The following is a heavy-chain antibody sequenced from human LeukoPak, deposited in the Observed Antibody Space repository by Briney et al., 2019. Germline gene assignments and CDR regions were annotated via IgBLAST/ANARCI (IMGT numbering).Heavy chain of an antibody. CDR1: GGSFSGYY. CDR2: INHSGST. V-gene: IGHV4-34*01. CDR3: ARDTWFDP. Sequence: SETLSLTCAVYGGSFSGYYWSWIRQPPGKGLESIGEINHSGSTNYNPSLKSRVTISVDTSKNQFSLKLSSVTAADTAVYYCARDTWFDPWGQGTLVTVSS. J-gene: IGHJ5*02.